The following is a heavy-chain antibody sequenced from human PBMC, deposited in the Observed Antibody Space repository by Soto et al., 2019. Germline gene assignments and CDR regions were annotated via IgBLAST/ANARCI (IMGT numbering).Heavy chain of an antibody. J-gene: IGHJ6*02. V-gene: IGHV3-23*01. D-gene: IGHD3-3*01. CDR3: AKLVTIFGVDYYGMDV. CDR1: GFTFSSYA. CDR2: ISGSGGST. Sequence: GGSLRLSCAASGFTFSSYAMSWVRQAPGKGLEWVSAISGSGGSTYYADSVKGRFTISRDNSKNTLYLQMNSLRAEDTAVYYCAKLVTIFGVDYYGMDVWGQGTTVTAP.